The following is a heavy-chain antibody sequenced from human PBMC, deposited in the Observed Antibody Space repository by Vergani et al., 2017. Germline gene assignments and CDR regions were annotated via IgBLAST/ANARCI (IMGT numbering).Heavy chain of an antibody. D-gene: IGHD2-2*01. Sequence: QVRLQESGPGLVKPSETLSLTCTVSGGSISSYYWSWIRQPPGKGLEWIGYIYYSGSTNYNPSLKSRVTISVDTSKNQFSLKLSSVTAADTAVYYCAGWGSTYQLLLDAFDIWGQGTMVTVSS. CDR1: GGSISSYY. CDR3: AGWGSTYQLLLDAFDI. J-gene: IGHJ3*02. CDR2: IYYSGST. V-gene: IGHV4-59*01.